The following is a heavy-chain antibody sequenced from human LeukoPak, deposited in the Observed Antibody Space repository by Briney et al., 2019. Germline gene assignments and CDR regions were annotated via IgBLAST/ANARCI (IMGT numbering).Heavy chain of an antibody. Sequence: SETLSLTCTVSGGSISSYYWSWIRQPPGKGLEWIGYIYYSGSTNYNPSLKSRVAISVDTSKNQFSLKLSSVTAADTAVYYCARGGGVRRYYDILTGYAIFDYWGQGTLVTVSS. J-gene: IGHJ4*02. V-gene: IGHV4-59*01. CDR1: GGSISSYY. D-gene: IGHD3-9*01. CDR3: ARGGGVRRYYDILTGYAIFDY. CDR2: IYYSGST.